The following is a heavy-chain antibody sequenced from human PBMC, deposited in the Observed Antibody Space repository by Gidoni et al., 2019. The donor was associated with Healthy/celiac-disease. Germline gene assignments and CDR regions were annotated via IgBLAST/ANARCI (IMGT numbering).Heavy chain of an antibody. Sequence: QVQLQESGPGLVQPSQTLSLSCTVSGGSISRGGYYWSWIRQHPGKGLEWIGYIYYSGSTYYNPSLKSRVTISVDTSKNQFSLKLSSVTAADTAVYYCARNSGYSYGYSIDYWGQGTLVTVSS. CDR2: IYYSGST. CDR1: GGSISRGGYY. CDR3: ARNSGYSYGYSIDY. V-gene: IGHV4-31*03. J-gene: IGHJ4*02. D-gene: IGHD5-18*01.